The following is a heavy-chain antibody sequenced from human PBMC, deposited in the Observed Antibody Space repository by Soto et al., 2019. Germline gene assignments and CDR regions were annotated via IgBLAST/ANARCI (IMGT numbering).Heavy chain of an antibody. CDR3: AIRPLMSSYSDYYYMDV. J-gene: IGHJ6*03. Sequence: EEQLMESGGDLVQPGGSLRLSCAASGFSFNRVGMNWVRQSPGTGLERISYISSASSTTHYEESVKGRFTISRDTAKNSLYLQMRSLRVEETAVYYCAIRPLMSSYSDYYYMDVWCKGTTVTVSS. CDR2: ISSASSTT. CDR1: GFSFNRVG. D-gene: IGHD3-3*01. V-gene: IGHV3-48*01.